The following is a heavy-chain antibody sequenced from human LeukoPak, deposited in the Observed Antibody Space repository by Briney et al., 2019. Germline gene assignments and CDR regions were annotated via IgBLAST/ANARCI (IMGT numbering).Heavy chain of an antibody. CDR3: ARVSGYVSDY. D-gene: IGHD5-12*01. CDR1: GGSFSGYY. J-gene: IGHJ4*02. Sequence: PSETLSLTCAVYGGSFSGYYWSWIRQPPGKGLEWIGEINHSGSTNYNPSLKSRVTISVDTSKNQFSLKLSSVTAADTAVYYCARVSGYVSDYWGQGTLVTVSS. CDR2: INHSGST. V-gene: IGHV4-34*01.